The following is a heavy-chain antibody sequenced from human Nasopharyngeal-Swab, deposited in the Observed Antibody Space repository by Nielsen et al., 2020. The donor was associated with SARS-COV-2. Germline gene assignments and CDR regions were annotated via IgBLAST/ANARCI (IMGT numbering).Heavy chain of an antibody. J-gene: IGHJ5*02. V-gene: IGHV3-30-3*01. CDR1: GFTFSSYA. Sequence: GGSLRLSCAASGFTFSSYAMHWVRQAPGKGLEWVAVISYDGSNKYYADSVKGRITISRDNSKNTLYLQMNSLRAEDTAVYYCANWFDPWGQGTLVTVSS. CDR2: ISYDGSNK. CDR3: ANWFDP.